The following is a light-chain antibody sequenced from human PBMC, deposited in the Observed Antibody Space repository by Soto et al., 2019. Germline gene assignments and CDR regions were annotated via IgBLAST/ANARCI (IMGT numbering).Light chain of an antibody. Sequence: QSALTQPASVSGSPGQSITISCTGTSSDVGSYNYVSWYQQHPGKAPKLMIYEVSKRPSGVPDRFSGSKSGNTASLTVSGLQAEDEADYYCSSYAGSNIPVVFGGGTKLTVL. V-gene: IGLV2-8*01. J-gene: IGLJ2*01. CDR3: SSYAGSNIPVV. CDR2: EVS. CDR1: SSDVGSYNY.